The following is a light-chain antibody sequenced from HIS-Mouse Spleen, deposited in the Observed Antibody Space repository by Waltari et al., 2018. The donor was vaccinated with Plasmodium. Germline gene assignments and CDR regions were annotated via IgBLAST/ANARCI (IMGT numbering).Light chain of an antibody. CDR1: ALPKKY. Sequence: SYELTQPPSVSVSPGQTARITCSGDALPKKYACWYQPKSGQAPVLVIYEDSKRPSGIPERFSGSSSGTMATLTISGAQVEDGADYYCYSTDSSGNHRVFGGGTKLTVL. J-gene: IGLJ3*02. CDR2: EDS. CDR3: YSTDSSGNHRV. V-gene: IGLV3-10*01.